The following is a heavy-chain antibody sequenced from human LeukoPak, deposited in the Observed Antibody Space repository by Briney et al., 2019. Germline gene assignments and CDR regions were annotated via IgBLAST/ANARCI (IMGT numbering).Heavy chain of an antibody. Sequence: GRSLRLSCVASGFTFSSHGMHWVRQAPGEGLEWVAVISYDGTNKCDADSVKGRFTISRDNSKNTLYLQMNSLRAEDTAVYYCARGSSSWAPRSGMDVWGQGTTVTVSS. V-gene: IGHV3-30-3*01. D-gene: IGHD6-13*01. CDR1: GFTFSSHG. J-gene: IGHJ6*02. CDR3: ARGSSSWAPRSGMDV. CDR2: ISYDGTNK.